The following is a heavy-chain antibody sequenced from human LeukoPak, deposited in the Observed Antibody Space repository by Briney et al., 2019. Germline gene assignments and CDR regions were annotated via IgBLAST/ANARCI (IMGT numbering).Heavy chain of an antibody. CDR2: MNPNSGNT. CDR3: ARDLVVGATTVFDP. Sequence: GASVKVSCKASGYTFTSYDINWVRQATGQGLEWMGWMNPNSGNTGYAQKFQGRVTMTRDTSISTAYMELSRLRSDDTAVYYCARDLVVGATTVFDPWGQGTLVTVSS. J-gene: IGHJ5*02. D-gene: IGHD1-26*01. CDR1: GYTFTSYD. V-gene: IGHV1-8*01.